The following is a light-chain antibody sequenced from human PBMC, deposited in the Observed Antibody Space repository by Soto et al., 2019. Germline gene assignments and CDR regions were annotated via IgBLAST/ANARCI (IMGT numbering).Light chain of an antibody. CDR1: SSDVGGYNY. CDR2: DVS. Sequence: QSVLTQPASVSGSPGQSITISCTGTSSDVGGYNYVSWYQQHPGKAPKLMIYDVSNRPSGVSNRFSGSKSGNTASLTISGLQAEDEADYYCSSYTSRSTYVVFGGVTKLTVL. J-gene: IGLJ2*01. CDR3: SSYTSRSTYVV. V-gene: IGLV2-14*01.